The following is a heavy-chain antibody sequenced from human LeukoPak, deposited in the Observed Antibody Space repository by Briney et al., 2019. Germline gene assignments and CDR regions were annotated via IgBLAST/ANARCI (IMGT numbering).Heavy chain of an antibody. CDR1: GFTFSNYW. V-gene: IGHV3-74*01. CDR2: IGSYT. CDR3: ARVVHYGSGPAVG. Sequence: GGSLRLPCAASGFTFSNYWMHWVRQAPGKGLVWVSRIGSYTTYADAVKGRFTISRDNAKNSVHLQMNSLRAEDTAVYYCARVVHYGSGPAVGWGQGTLVTVSS. J-gene: IGHJ4*02. D-gene: IGHD3-10*01.